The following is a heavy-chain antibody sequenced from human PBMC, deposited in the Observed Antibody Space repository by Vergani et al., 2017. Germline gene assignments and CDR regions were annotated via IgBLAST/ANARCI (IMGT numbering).Heavy chain of an antibody. V-gene: IGHV3-30-3*01. CDR1: GFTFSSYA. J-gene: IGHJ6*03. CDR3: ARASYSYGYFGYYYMDV. Sequence: QVQLVESGGGVVQPGRSLRLSCAASGFTFSSYAMHWVRQAPGKGLEWVAVISYDGSNKYYADSVKGRFTISRDNSKNTLYLQMNSLRAEDTAVYYCARASYSYGYFGYYYMDVWGKGTTVTVSS. CDR2: ISYDGSNK. D-gene: IGHD5-18*01.